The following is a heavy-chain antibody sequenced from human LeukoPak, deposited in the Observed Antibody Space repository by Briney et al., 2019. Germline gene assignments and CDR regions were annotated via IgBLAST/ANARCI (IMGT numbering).Heavy chain of an antibody. Sequence: ASVKVSCKASGYTFTSYDINWVRQATGQGLEWMGWINPNSGGTNYAQKFQGRVTMTRDTSISTAYMELSRLRSDDTAVYYCARGSSSWYYFDYWGQGTLVTVSS. CDR3: ARGSSSWYYFDY. CDR2: INPNSGGT. CDR1: GYTFTSYD. V-gene: IGHV1-2*02. J-gene: IGHJ4*02. D-gene: IGHD6-13*01.